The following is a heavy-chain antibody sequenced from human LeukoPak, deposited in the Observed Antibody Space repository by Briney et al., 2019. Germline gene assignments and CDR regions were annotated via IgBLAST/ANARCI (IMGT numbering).Heavy chain of an antibody. J-gene: IGHJ4*02. CDR2: ISTSSSYI. D-gene: IGHD6-19*01. Sequence: GGSLRLSCAASGFTFDDYAMHWVRQAPGKGLEWVSFISTSSSYIYYGDSVKGRFTISRDNAKNSLYLQMNSLRAEDTAVYYCARQQWLDGAYYFDHWGQGTLVTVSS. V-gene: IGHV3-21*01. CDR3: ARQQWLDGAYYFDH. CDR1: GFTFDDYA.